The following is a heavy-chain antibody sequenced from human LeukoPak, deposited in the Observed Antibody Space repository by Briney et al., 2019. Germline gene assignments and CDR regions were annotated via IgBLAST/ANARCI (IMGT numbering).Heavy chain of an antibody. V-gene: IGHV4-61*01. Sequence: SETLSLTCTVSGGSVSSGSYYWSWIRQPPGKGLEWIGYIYYSGSTNYNPSLKSRVTISVDTSKNQFSLKLSSVTAADTAVYYCARQTFSDYDPIDYWGQGTLVTVSS. CDR2: IYYSGST. J-gene: IGHJ4*02. CDR3: ARQTFSDYDPIDY. D-gene: IGHD4-17*01. CDR1: GGSVSSGSYY.